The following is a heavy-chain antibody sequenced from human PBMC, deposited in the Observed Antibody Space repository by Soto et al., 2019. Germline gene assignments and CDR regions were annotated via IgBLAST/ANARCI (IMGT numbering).Heavy chain of an antibody. CDR1: GFTLSDYY. CDR3: ARYVAGGSLSQDLDY. D-gene: IGHD2-15*01. J-gene: IGHJ4*02. V-gene: IGHV3-11*01. CDR2: INRHGNAT. Sequence: GSLRLSCAASGFTLSDYYMTWIRQTPGKGLEWISYINRHGNATYYIDSAEGRFTISRDNAENSLYLEMNSLRVEDTAVYYCARYVAGGSLSQDLDYWGQGALVTVSS.